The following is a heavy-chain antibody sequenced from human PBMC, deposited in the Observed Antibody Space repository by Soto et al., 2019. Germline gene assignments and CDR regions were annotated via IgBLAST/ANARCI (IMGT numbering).Heavy chain of an antibody. CDR2: IIPIFGTA. D-gene: IGHD5-18*01. CDR1: GGTFSSYA. CDR3: ASVSGYSYGNRPANWFDP. V-gene: IGHV1-69*13. Sequence: SVKVSCKASGGTFSSYAISWVRQAPGQGLEWMGGIIPIFGTANYAQKFQGRVTITADESTSTAYMELSSLRSEDTAVYYCASVSGYSYGNRPANWFDPCGQRTLVTVSS. J-gene: IGHJ5*02.